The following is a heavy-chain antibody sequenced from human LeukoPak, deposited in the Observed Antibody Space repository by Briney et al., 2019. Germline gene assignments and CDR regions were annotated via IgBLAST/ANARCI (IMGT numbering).Heavy chain of an antibody. J-gene: IGHJ6*02. V-gene: IGHV1-46*01. CDR1: GYTFTTYS. CDR2: IHLSVGSV. Sequence: ASVKVSCKASGYTFTTYSMHWVRQAPGQGLEWMAIIHLSVGSVDCTQKFQGRVTVTRDTSTSTVYMEVNSLRSEDTAVYYCVRHNHMDVWGQGTMVIVSS. CDR3: VRHNHMDV.